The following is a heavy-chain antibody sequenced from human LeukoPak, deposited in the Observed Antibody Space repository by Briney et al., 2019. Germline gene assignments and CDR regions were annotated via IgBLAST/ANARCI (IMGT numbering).Heavy chain of an antibody. V-gene: IGHV4-34*01. CDR3: ARGLGAAAGMSGNWFDP. CDR1: GGSFSGYY. D-gene: IGHD6-13*01. Sequence: PSETLSLTCAVYGGSFSGYYWSWIRQPPGKGLEWIGEINHSGSTNYNPSLKSRVTISVDTSKNQFSLKLSSVTAADTAVYYCARGLGAAAGMSGNWFDPWGQGTLVTVSS. CDR2: INHSGST. J-gene: IGHJ5*02.